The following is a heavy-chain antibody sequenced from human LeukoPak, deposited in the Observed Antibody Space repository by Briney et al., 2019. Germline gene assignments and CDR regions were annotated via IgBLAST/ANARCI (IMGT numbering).Heavy chain of an antibody. CDR1: GGTFSSYA. CDR2: IIPIYGTA. CDR3: ARGRYDVEYYYYYYGMDV. V-gene: IGHV1-69*13. Sequence: SVKVSCKASGGTFSSYAISWVRQAPGQGLEWMGGIIPIYGTANYAQKFQGRVTITADESTSTAYMELSSLRSEDTAVYYCARGRYDVEYYYYYYGMDVWGQGTTVTVSS. J-gene: IGHJ6*02. D-gene: IGHD3-16*01.